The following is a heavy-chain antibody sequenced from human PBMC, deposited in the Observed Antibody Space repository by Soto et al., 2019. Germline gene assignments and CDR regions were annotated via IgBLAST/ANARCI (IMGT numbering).Heavy chain of an antibody. D-gene: IGHD6-13*01. CDR1: GFTFSSYA. V-gene: IGHV3-30-3*01. J-gene: IGHJ4*02. CDR3: ARDSKGRIAAHGQLDY. Sequence: QVQLVESGGGVVQPGRSLRLSCAASGFTFSSYAMHWVRQAPGKGLEWVAVISYDGSNKYYADSVKGRFTISRDNSKNTLYLQMNSLRAEDTAVHYCARDSKGRIAAHGQLDYWGQGTLVTVSS. CDR2: ISYDGSNK.